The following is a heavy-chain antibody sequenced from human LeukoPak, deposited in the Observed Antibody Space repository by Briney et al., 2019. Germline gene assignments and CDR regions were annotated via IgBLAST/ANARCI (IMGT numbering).Heavy chain of an antibody. CDR1: GGTFSSYA. CDR3: ARDYAMGPAAISWFDP. V-gene: IGHV1-69*05. Sequence: SVKVSCKASGGTFSSYAISWVRQAPGQGLEWMGGIIPIFGTANYAQKFQGRVTITTDESTGTAYMELSSLRSEDAAVYYCARDYAMGPAAISWFDPWGQGTLVTVSS. D-gene: IGHD2-2*02. CDR2: IIPIFGTA. J-gene: IGHJ5*02.